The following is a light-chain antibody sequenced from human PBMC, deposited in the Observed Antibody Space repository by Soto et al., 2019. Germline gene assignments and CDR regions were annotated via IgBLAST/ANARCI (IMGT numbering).Light chain of an antibody. CDR2: GVS. CDR1: SNDVGAFNY. J-gene: IGLJ3*02. Sequence: QSALTQPASVSGSPGQSITISCTGSSNDVGAFNYVSWYRHSPGEAPKVLIRGVSIRPSGVSIRFSASKSANTASLTISGRQAEDEALYYCSSYTTSNTWVFGGGTQLTVL. CDR3: SSYTTSNTWV. V-gene: IGLV2-14*03.